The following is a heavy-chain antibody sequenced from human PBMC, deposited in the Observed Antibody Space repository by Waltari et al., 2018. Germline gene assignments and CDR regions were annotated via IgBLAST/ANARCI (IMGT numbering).Heavy chain of an antibody. V-gene: IGHV3-7*04. J-gene: IGHJ4*02. D-gene: IGHD3-10*01. CDR1: GFTFNKYW. Sequence: EVQLVESGGGLVQPGGSLRLSCAASGFTFNKYWMTWVRQAPGKGLEWVANINEDAKEKYQVDSVKGRFTISRENTKKSLYLQMNSLRVDDTAVYYCARGEEGYGEAYYWGQGTLVTVSS. CDR2: INEDAKEK. CDR3: ARGEEGYGEAYY.